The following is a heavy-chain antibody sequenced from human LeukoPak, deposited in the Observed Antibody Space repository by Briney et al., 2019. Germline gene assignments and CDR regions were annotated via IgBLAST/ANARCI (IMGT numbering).Heavy chain of an antibody. CDR3: ARAPNY. CDR2: IYTSGST. CDR1: GGSISSGSYY. V-gene: IGHV4-61*02. Sequence: SETLSLTCTVSGGSISSGSYYWSWIRQPAGKGLEWIGRIYTSGSTNYNPSLKSRVTISVDTSRNQFSLKLSSVTAADTAVYYCARAPNYWGQGTLVTVSS. J-gene: IGHJ4*02.